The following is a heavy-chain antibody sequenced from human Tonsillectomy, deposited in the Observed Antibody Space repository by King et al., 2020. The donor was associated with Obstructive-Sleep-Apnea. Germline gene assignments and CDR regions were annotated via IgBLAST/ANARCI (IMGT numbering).Heavy chain of an antibody. V-gene: IGHV4-59*11. CDR2: IYHSGST. D-gene: IGHD3-16*01. J-gene: IGHJ4*02. CDR1: GAFISSHY. CDR3: ARDGLSRAGPTGFDY. Sequence: VQLQESGPGLVKPSETLSLSCTVSGAFISSHYWSWIRQSPGKGLEWIGYIYHSGSTDYNPSLRSRVTISKDTSKKQFSLKLRSVTAADTAVYYCARDGLSRAGPTGFDYWGQGALVTVSS.